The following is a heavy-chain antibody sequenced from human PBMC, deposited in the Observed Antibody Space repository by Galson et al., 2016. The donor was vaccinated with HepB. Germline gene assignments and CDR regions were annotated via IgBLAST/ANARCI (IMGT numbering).Heavy chain of an antibody. V-gene: IGHV3-7*03. CDR3: ARGANRGRPFDY. J-gene: IGHJ4*02. D-gene: IGHD3-10*01. CDR2: VKRDGSER. CDR1: GFTFSSYW. Sequence: SLRLSCAASGFTFSSYWMSWVRQAPGKGLEWVANVKRDGSERYYVDSVKGRFTISRDNAKISLFLQMNSLRVEDTTVYYCARGANRGRPFDYWGQGTLVTVSS.